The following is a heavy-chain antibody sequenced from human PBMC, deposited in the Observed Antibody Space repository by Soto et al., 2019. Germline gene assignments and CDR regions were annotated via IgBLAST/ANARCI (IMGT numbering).Heavy chain of an antibody. CDR1: GYTFTSYG. Sequence: QVQLVQSGAEVKKPGASVKVSCKASGYTFTSYGISWVRQAPGQGLEWMGWISAYNGNTNYAQKLQGRVTMTTDTPTSTAYTELRSLRPDDTAVYYCARGGGSGWYRGINWFDPWGQGTLVTVSS. CDR3: ARGGGSGWYRGINWFDP. CDR2: ISAYNGNT. D-gene: IGHD6-19*01. V-gene: IGHV1-18*01. J-gene: IGHJ5*02.